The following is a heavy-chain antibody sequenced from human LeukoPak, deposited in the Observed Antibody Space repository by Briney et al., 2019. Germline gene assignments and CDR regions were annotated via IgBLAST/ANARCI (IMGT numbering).Heavy chain of an antibody. V-gene: IGHV3-21*01. Sequence: GGSLRLSCAASGFTFSSYSMNWVRQAPGKGLEWVSSISSSSSYIYYADSVKGRFTISRDNAKNSLYLQMNSLRAEDTAVYYCARDLAPMTTVSHDAFDIWGQGTMVTVSS. CDR2: ISSSSSYI. J-gene: IGHJ3*02. D-gene: IGHD4-17*01. CDR1: GFTFSSYS. CDR3: ARDLAPMTTVSHDAFDI.